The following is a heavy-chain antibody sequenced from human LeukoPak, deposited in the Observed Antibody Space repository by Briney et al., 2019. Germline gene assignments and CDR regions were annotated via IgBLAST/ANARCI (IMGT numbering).Heavy chain of an antibody. CDR3: ALESGLWFGELFSY. CDR1: GFTFSSYA. V-gene: IGHV3-23*01. Sequence: GGSLRLSCAASGFTFSSYAMHWVRQAPGKGLEWVSAISGSGGSTYYADSVKGRFTISRDNSKNTLYLQMNSLRAEDTAVYYCALESGLWFGELFSYWGQGTLVTVSS. J-gene: IGHJ4*02. D-gene: IGHD3-10*01. CDR2: ISGSGGST.